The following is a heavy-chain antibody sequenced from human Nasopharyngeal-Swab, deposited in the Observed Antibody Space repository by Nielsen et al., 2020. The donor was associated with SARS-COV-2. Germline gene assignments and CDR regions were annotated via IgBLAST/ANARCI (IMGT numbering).Heavy chain of an antibody. CDR2: IYYSGDT. J-gene: IGHJ5*02. V-gene: IGHV4-30-4*08. Sequence: TLFLTCAVSGVFISRGGAYWSWLRQPPGKGLEWIGYIYYSGDTDYNPALQSRVSISADTSRNQFSLKLTSVTAADTAVYYCARTLYDIVTDQYEGYDTWGPGILVTVSS. CDR3: ARTLYDIVTDQYEGYDT. D-gene: IGHD3-9*01. CDR1: GVFISRGGAY.